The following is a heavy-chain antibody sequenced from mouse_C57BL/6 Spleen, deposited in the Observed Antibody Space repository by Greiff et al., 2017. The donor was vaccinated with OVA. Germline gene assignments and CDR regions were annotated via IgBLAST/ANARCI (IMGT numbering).Heavy chain of an antibody. CDR3: ARAMAITTVVATGFDY. CDR1: GYTFTDYY. CDR2: INPYNGGT. D-gene: IGHD1-1*01. J-gene: IGHJ2*01. Sequence: VQLQQSGPVLVKPGASVKMSCKASGYTFTDYYMNWVKQSHGKSLEWIGVINPYNGGTSYNQKFKGKATLTVDKSSSTAYMELNSLTSEDSAVYYCARAMAITTVVATGFDYWGQGTTLTVSS. V-gene: IGHV1-19*01.